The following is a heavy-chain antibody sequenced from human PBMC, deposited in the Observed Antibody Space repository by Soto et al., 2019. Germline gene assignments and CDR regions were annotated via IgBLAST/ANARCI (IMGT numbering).Heavy chain of an antibody. J-gene: IGHJ6*02. Sequence: PGWSLRLSCAASGFTVSSNYMSWVRHAPGKGLEWVSVIYSGGSTYYADSVKGRFTISRDNSKNTLYLQMNSLRAEDTAVYYCETALVEMVKTPHYYYYSGMDVWGQGSTVTVSS. V-gene: IGHV3-53*01. CDR2: IYSGGST. D-gene: IGHD5-18*01. CDR3: ETALVEMVKTPHYYYYSGMDV. CDR1: GFTVSSNY.